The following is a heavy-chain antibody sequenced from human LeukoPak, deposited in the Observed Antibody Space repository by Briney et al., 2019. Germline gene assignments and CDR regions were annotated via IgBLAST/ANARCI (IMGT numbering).Heavy chain of an antibody. Sequence: GGSLRLSCAASGFTFIVYYMSWIRQAPGEGLEWVSYISSSGSTIYYADSVKGRFTISRDNAKNSLYLQMNSLRAEDTAVYYCARDCSSTSCLDYWGQGTLVTVSS. J-gene: IGHJ4*02. V-gene: IGHV3-11*01. CDR3: ARDCSSTSCLDY. D-gene: IGHD2-2*01. CDR2: ISSSGSTI. CDR1: GFTFIVYY.